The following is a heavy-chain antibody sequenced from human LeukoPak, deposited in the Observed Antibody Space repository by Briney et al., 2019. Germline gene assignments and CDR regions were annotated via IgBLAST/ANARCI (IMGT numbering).Heavy chain of an antibody. CDR2: IIPIFGTA. CDR3: AISATERNYFDY. Sequence: GASVEVSCKASGGTFSSYAISWARQAPGQGLEWMGGIIPIFGTANYAQKFQGRVTITADESTSTAYMELSSLRSEDTAVYYCAISATERNYFDYWGQGTLVTVSS. D-gene: IGHD1-1*01. V-gene: IGHV1-69*13. CDR1: GGTFSSYA. J-gene: IGHJ4*02.